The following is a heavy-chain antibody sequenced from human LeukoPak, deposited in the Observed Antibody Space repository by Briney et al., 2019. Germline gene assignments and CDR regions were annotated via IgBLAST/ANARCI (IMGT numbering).Heavy chain of an antibody. J-gene: IGHJ5*02. V-gene: IGHV3-7*01. CDR3: AREASSGWYGRGHWFDP. Sequence: GGSLRLSCAASGFSFSSYWMSWVRRAPGKGLEWVASIKYDAIEKHYVDSVKGRFSISRDNAKNSLYLQMNSLRAEDTAVYYCAREASSGWYGRGHWFDPWGQGTLVTVSS. CDR1: GFSFSSYW. CDR2: IKYDAIEK. D-gene: IGHD6-19*01.